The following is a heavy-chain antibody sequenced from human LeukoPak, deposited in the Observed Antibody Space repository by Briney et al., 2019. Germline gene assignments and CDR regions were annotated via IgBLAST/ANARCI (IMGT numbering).Heavy chain of an antibody. V-gene: IGHV1-46*01. CDR1: GYTFTSYY. CDR2: INPSGGST. CDR3: AREGGIAAADEGWFDP. D-gene: IGHD6-13*01. Sequence: ASVKVSCKASGYTFTSYYMHWVRQAPGQGLEWMGIINPSGGSTSYAQKFQGRVNMTRDTSTSTVYMELSSLRSEDTAVYYCAREGGIAAADEGWFDPWGQGTLVTVSS. J-gene: IGHJ5*02.